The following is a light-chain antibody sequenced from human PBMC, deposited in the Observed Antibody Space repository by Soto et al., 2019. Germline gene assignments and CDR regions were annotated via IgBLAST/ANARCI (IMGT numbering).Light chain of an antibody. CDR1: SSDVGGYNY. CDR3: SSYTSSSTLVV. V-gene: IGLV2-14*01. CDR2: EVS. Sequence: QSALTQPASVSGSPGQSITISCTGTSSDVGGYNYVSWYQQHPGKAPKLMIYEVSNRPSGVSNRFSGSKSGNTASLTISGLQAEDEAHYYCSSYTSSSTLVVFCGGTKLTV. J-gene: IGLJ2*01.